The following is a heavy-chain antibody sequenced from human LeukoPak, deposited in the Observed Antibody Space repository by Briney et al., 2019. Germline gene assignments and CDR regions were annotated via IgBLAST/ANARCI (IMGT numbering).Heavy chain of an antibody. CDR3: AKDYSKTSYYGSGTYYRPNWFDP. Sequence: GGSLRLSCAASGFTFSSYGMHWVRQAPGKGLEWVTFILNDGSNKYYADSVKGRFTISRDNSKNTLYLQMNSLRAEDTAVYYCAKDYSKTSYYGSGTYYRPNWFDPWGQGTLVTVSS. CDR2: ILNDGSNK. J-gene: IGHJ5*02. CDR1: GFTFSSYG. V-gene: IGHV3-30*02. D-gene: IGHD3-10*01.